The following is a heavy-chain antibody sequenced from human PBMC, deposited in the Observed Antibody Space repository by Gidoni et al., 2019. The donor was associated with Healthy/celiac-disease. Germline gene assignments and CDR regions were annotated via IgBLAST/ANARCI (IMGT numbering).Heavy chain of an antibody. CDR2: IWYDGSNK. CDR3: AREASSGWYYFDY. Sequence: QVQLVESGGGVVQPGRSLSLSCAASGFTFSSYGMHWVRQAPGKGLEWVAVIWYDGSNKYYADSVKGRFTISRDNSKNTLYLQMNSLRAEDTAVYYCAREASSGWYYFDYWGQGTLVTVSS. V-gene: IGHV3-33*01. D-gene: IGHD6-19*01. J-gene: IGHJ4*02. CDR1: GFTFSSYG.